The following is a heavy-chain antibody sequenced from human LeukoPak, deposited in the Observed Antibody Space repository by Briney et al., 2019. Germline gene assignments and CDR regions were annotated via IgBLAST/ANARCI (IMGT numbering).Heavy chain of an antibody. CDR3: ARHSHYYDSSGYEDYFDY. V-gene: IGHV4-39*01. D-gene: IGHD3-22*01. CDR2: IYYSGST. J-gene: IGHJ4*02. Sequence: PSETLSLTCTVSGGSISSSSYYWGWIRQPPGKGLEWIGSIYYSGSTDYNPSLKSRITISVETSKNQFSLMLSSVTAADTAVYYCARHSHYYDSSGYEDYFDYWGQGTLVTVSS. CDR1: GGSISSSSYY.